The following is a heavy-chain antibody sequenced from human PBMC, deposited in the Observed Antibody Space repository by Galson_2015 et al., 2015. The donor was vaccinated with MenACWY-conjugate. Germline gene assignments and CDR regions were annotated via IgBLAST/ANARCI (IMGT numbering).Heavy chain of an antibody. D-gene: IGHD3-10*01. Sequence: SLRLSCAASAVSDFTFSNYWMHWVRQVPGKGLVWLSRINGDGSVTNYADSVRGRFTISRDNAKNTLYLQMNSLRAEDTAIYYCARDRVYGSGSSDHWGQGTLVTVSS. J-gene: IGHJ4*02. CDR1: AVSDFTFSNYW. V-gene: IGHV3-74*01. CDR3: ARDRVYGSGSSDH. CDR2: INGDGSVT.